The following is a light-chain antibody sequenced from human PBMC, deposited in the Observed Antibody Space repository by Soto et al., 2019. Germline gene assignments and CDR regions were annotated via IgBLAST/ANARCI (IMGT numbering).Light chain of an antibody. J-gene: IGKJ1*01. CDR2: KAS. V-gene: IGKV1-5*03. CDR1: QSISSW. Sequence: DIQMTQSPSTLSASVGDRVTITCRASQSISSWLAWYQQKPGKAPKLLIYKASSLDSGVPSRFSGSGSGTEFTLTISSLQPEDFATYYCQQSYSTPGTFGQGTKVDIK. CDR3: QQSYSTPGT.